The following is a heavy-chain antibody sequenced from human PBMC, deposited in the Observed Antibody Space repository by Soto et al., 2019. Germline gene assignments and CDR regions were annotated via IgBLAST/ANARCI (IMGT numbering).Heavy chain of an antibody. D-gene: IGHD3-3*01. J-gene: IGHJ4*02. CDR1: GFTFSSYA. V-gene: IGHV3-23*01. CDR2: ISGSGGST. CDR3: AKGESTIFGVVMQWYYFDY. Sequence: EVQLLESGGGLVQPGGSLRLSCAASGFTFSSYAMSWVRQAPGKGLEWVSAISGSGGSTYYADSVKGRFTISRDNSKNTLYLQMNSLRAEDTAVYYCAKGESTIFGVVMQWYYFDYWGQGTLVTDSS.